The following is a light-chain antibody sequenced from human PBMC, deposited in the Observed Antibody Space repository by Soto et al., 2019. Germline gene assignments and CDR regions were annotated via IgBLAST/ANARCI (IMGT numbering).Light chain of an antibody. Sequence: EIVMTQSPATLSVSPGERATLSCRASQSVSSNLAWYQQKPCQAPRLLIYDASTRATGIPARFSGSLSGTEFTLTISTLQSEDFAVYYYQQYNNSPVTFGPATQVDIK. V-gene: IGKV3-15*01. CDR3: QQYNNSPVT. CDR1: QSVSSN. J-gene: IGKJ3*01. CDR2: DAS.